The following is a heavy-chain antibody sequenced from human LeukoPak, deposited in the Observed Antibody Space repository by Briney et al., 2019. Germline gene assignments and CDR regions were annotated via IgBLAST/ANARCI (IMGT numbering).Heavy chain of an antibody. CDR3: AREMHYSNYDWFDP. V-gene: IGHV1-69*01. Sequence: GASVKVSCKASGGTFSSYAISWVRQAPGQGLEWMGGIIPIFGTANYVQKFQGRVTITADESTSTAYMELSSLRSEDTAVYYCAREMHYSNYDWFDPWGQGTLVTVSS. D-gene: IGHD4-11*01. J-gene: IGHJ5*02. CDR2: IIPIFGTA. CDR1: GGTFSSYA.